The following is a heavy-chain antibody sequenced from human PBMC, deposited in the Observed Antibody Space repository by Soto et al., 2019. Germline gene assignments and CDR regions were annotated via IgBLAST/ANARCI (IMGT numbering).Heavy chain of an antibody. J-gene: IGHJ4*02. V-gene: IGHV3-23*01. D-gene: IGHD2-15*01. CDR3: AKDVNVHNSNCHSS. CDR2: LSGTGGNT. CDR1: GFTFSNYV. Sequence: GGSLRLSCAASGFTFSNYVMSWVRQAPGKGLEWVSTLSGTGGNTYYADSVRGRFTISRDNSKNTLYLQMDSLRAEDTAVYHCAKDVNVHNSNCHSSWGQGTLVTVSS.